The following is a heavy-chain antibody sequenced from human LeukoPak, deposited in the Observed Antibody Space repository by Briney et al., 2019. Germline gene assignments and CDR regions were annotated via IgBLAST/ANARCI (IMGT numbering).Heavy chain of an antibody. V-gene: IGHV3-7*01. J-gene: IGHJ4*02. Sequence: GGSLRLSCAAAGFTFSNYWMSWVRQAPGKGLEWVANIKQDGSEKYYVDSVKGRFTISRDNAKNSLYLQMNSLRAEDTAVYYCARLSTAVAAGDYWGQGTLVTVSS. CDR3: ARLSTAVAAGDY. CDR2: IKQDGSEK. CDR1: GFTFSNYW. D-gene: IGHD6-19*01.